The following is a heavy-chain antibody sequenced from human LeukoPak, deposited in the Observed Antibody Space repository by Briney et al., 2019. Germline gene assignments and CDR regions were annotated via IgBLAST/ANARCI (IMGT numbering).Heavy chain of an antibody. V-gene: IGHV4-38-2*02. CDR3: ARVYYDFWSGPRYNWFDP. CDR1: GYSISSGYY. J-gene: IGHJ5*02. CDR2: IYHSGST. D-gene: IGHD3-3*01. Sequence: ASETLSLTCTVSGYSISSGYYWGWIRQPPGKGLEWIGSIYHSGSTYYNPSLKSRGTISVDTSKNQFSLKLSSVTAEDPAVYSCARVYYDFWSGPRYNWFDPWGQGTMVTVSS.